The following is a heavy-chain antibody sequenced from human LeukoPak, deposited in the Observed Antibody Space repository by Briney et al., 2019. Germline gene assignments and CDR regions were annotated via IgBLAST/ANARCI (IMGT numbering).Heavy chain of an antibody. Sequence: RGGSLRLSCAASGFTFDDYGMSWVRQAPGKGLEWVSFIYSDNTHYSDSVKGRFTISRDNSKNTLYLQMNSLRAEDTAVYYCARRAGAYSHPYDYWGQGTLVTVSS. CDR2: IYSDNT. J-gene: IGHJ4*02. CDR3: ARRAGAYSHPYDY. D-gene: IGHD4/OR15-4a*01. V-gene: IGHV3-53*01. CDR1: GFTFDDYG.